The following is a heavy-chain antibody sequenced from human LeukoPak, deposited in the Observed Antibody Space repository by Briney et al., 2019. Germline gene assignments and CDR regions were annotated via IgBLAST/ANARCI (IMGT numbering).Heavy chain of an antibody. CDR3: ARVNLPSEGLYCSSTSCYFDY. Sequence: ASVKVSCKASGYTFTSYGISWVRQAPGQGLEWMGWISAYNGNTNYVQKLQGRVTMTTDTSTSTAYMELRSLRSDDTAVYYCARVNLPSEGLYCSSTSCYFDYWGQGTLVTVSS. V-gene: IGHV1-18*01. J-gene: IGHJ4*02. CDR1: GYTFTSYG. CDR2: ISAYNGNT. D-gene: IGHD2-2*01.